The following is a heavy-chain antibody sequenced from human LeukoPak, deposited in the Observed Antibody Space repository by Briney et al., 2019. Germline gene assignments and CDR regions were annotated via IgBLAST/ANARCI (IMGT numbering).Heavy chain of an antibody. CDR3: ARPRQGDYYFDY. Sequence: SETLSLTCTVSGGSISSSSYYWGWIRQPPGKGLEWIGSIYYSGNTYYNPSLKSRVTIPVDTSKNQFSLKLSSVTAADTAEYYCARPRQGDYYFDYWGQGTLVTVSS. D-gene: IGHD2-21*02. CDR1: GGSISSSSYY. J-gene: IGHJ4*02. V-gene: IGHV4-39*01. CDR2: IYYSGNT.